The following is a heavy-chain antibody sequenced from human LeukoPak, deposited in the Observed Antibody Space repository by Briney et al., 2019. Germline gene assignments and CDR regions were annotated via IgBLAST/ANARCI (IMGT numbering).Heavy chain of an antibody. CDR3: ARDSDTSGNHWFFDV. CDR1: GFTFSSYG. J-gene: IGHJ2*01. CDR2: IDPHGNDN. D-gene: IGHD6-19*01. Sequence: QPGRSLRLSCAASGFTFSSYGMHWVRQPPGKGLQWVAAIDPHGNDNYYADSARGRFVISRDNSKNTLYLQIYGLTVVDTAVYYCARDSDTSGNHWFFDVWGRGTLVIASS. V-gene: IGHV3-30*12.